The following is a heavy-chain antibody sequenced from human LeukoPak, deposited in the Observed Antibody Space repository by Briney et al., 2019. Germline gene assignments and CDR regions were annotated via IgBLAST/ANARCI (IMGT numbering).Heavy chain of an antibody. CDR1: GFTFSSYW. J-gene: IGHJ5*02. V-gene: IGHV3-74*01. Sequence: GGSLRLSCAASGFTFSSYWMHWVRQAPGKGLVWVSRINSDGSSTSYADSVKGRFTISRDNAKNTLYLQMNSLRAEDTAVYYCAREVLWFGQNRFDPWGQGTLVTVSS. D-gene: IGHD3-10*01. CDR3: AREVLWFGQNRFDP. CDR2: INSDGSST.